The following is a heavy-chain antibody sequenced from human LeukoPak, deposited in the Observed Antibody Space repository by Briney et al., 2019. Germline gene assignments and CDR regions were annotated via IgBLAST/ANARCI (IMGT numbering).Heavy chain of an antibody. Sequence: PSETLSLTCTVSGVSISSGHYYWDWIRQPPGRGLECIASVLYSGSTYYDPSFNGRVTLSVDTSKNQFSLRLSSVTAADTAIYYCARHTIDTTLGGVPDYFDAWGQGTPVTVSS. CDR3: ARHTIDTTLGGVPDYFDA. CDR2: VLYSGST. D-gene: IGHD3-16*01. J-gene: IGHJ5*02. V-gene: IGHV4-39*07. CDR1: GVSISSGHYY.